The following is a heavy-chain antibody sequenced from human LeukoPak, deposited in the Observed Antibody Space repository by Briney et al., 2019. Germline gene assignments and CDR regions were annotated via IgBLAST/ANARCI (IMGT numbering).Heavy chain of an antibody. CDR1: GFTFRNYV. V-gene: IGHV3-30-3*01. Sequence: GGSLRLSCAASGFTFRNYVIHWVRQAPGKGLEWVAITSSDLNVKLYADSVKGRFTISRDNSRSTLYLQMNSLRPEDTAIYYCAREGYYGSGSPPSLYFDYWGQGTLVTVSS. CDR3: AREGYYGSGSPPSLYFDY. J-gene: IGHJ4*02. CDR2: TSSDLNVK. D-gene: IGHD3-10*01.